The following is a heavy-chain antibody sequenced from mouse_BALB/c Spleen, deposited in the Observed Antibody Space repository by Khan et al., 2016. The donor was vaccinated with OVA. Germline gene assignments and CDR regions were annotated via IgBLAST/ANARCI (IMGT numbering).Heavy chain of an antibody. CDR2: ISSGCSYS. D-gene: IGHD1-1*01. CDR3: ARPSWEGSHWFTY. V-gene: IGHV5-9*02. Sequence: EVELVESGGGLVKPGVSLKLSCAASGFAFISYNMPWVRQTPARRLEWVATISSGCSYSSYPDSVKGRFTISRDIDRKTLYLQMNSLRSEDTAFCYRARPSWEGSHWFTYWGQGTLVTVSA. CDR1: GFAFISYN. J-gene: IGHJ3*01.